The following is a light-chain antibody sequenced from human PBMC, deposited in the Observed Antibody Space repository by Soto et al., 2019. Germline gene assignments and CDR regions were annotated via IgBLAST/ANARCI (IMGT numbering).Light chain of an antibody. CDR3: QQYGSSPLLT. CDR1: QSVSRSY. CDR2: GAS. Sequence: EIGLTQSPGTLSLSPGERATLSCRASQSVSRSYLAWYQQKPGQAPRLLIYGASSRATGIPDRFSGSGSGTDFTLTISRLEPEDFAVYYCQQYGSSPLLTFGGGTKVEIK. J-gene: IGKJ4*01. V-gene: IGKV3-20*01.